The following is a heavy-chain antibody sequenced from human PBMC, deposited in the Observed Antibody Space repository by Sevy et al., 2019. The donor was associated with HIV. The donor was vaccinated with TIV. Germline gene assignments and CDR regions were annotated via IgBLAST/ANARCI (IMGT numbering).Heavy chain of an antibody. Sequence: GGSLRLSCAASGFTFSDYYMSWIRQAPGKGLEWVSYISSSGSTIYYADSVKGRFTISRDNAKNSLYLQMNSLRAEDTAVYYCARVGDSSGWYDDLIWFDPWGQGTLVTVSS. CDR2: ISSSGSTI. CDR1: GFTFSDYY. J-gene: IGHJ5*02. CDR3: ARVGDSSGWYDDLIWFDP. D-gene: IGHD6-19*01. V-gene: IGHV3-11*01.